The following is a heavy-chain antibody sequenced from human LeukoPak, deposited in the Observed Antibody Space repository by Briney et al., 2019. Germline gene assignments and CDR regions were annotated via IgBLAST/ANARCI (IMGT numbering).Heavy chain of an antibody. V-gene: IGHV4-59*08. CDR2: IYYSGST. CDR1: GGSISSYY. CDR3: ARISQLTHDY. Sequence: SETLSLTCTVSGGSISSYYWSWIRQPPGKGLEWIGYIYYSGSTNYNPSLKSRVTISVDTSKYQFSLKLSSVTAADTAVYYCARISQLTHDYWGQGTLVTVSS. J-gene: IGHJ4*02. D-gene: IGHD1-1*01.